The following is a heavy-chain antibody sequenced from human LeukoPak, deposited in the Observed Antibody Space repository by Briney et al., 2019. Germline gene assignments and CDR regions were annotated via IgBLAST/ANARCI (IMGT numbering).Heavy chain of an antibody. J-gene: IGHJ4*02. CDR2: INTNTGNP. V-gene: IGHV7-4-1*02. D-gene: IGHD1-26*01. Sequence: ASVKVSCKSSGYTFNNYAMNWVRQAPGQGLEWMGWINTNTGNPTYAQGFTGRFVFSLDTSVNTAFLQISSLKAEDTAVYYCASIGSLFDYWGQGTLVTVSS. CDR3: ASIGSLFDY. CDR1: GYTFNNYA.